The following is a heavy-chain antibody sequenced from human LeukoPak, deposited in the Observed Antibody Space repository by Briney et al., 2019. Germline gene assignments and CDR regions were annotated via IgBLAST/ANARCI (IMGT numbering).Heavy chain of an antibody. Sequence: GGSLRLSCAASGFTFSSYAMSWVRQAPGKGLEWVSTIRGSGGSTYSADSVKGRFIISRDNSKNTLFLQMNSLRAEDTAVYYCAKDRSGFSNWFDPWGQGTLVTVSS. V-gene: IGHV3-23*01. J-gene: IGHJ5*02. CDR2: IRGSGGST. CDR3: AKDRSGFSNWFDP. CDR1: GFTFSSYA. D-gene: IGHD3-3*01.